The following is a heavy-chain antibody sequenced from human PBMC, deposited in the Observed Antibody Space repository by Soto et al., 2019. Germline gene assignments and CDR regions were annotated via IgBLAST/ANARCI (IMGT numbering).Heavy chain of an antibody. CDR2: ISYDGSNK. V-gene: IGHV3-30-3*01. D-gene: IGHD3-10*01. CDR1: GFTFSSYA. Sequence: QVQLVESGGGMVQPGRSLRLSCAASGFTFSSYAMHWVRQAPGKGLEWVAVISYDGSNKYYADSVKGRFTISRDNSKNTLYLQMNSLRAEDTAVYYCARSLPDYGSGSYLSGLFDYWGQGTLVTVSS. CDR3: ARSLPDYGSGSYLSGLFDY. J-gene: IGHJ4*02.